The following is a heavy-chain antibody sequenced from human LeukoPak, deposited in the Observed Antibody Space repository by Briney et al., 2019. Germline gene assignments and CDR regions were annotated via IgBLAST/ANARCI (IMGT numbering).Heavy chain of an antibody. CDR3: AKDGHYDSSGFTLQY. V-gene: IGHV3-23*01. CDR2: TSGSGGLT. D-gene: IGHD3-22*01. Sequence: GGSLRLSCAASGFTFSNYAMSWVRQAPGKGLEWVSSTSGSGGLTYYADFVKGRFTISRDNSKHTLYMQMNSLRAEDTAVYYCAKDGHYDSSGFTLQYWGQGTLVTVSS. J-gene: IGHJ1*01. CDR1: GFTFSNYA.